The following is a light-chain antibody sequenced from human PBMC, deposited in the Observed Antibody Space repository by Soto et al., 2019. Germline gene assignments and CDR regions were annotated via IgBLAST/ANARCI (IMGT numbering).Light chain of an antibody. CDR2: DTS. J-gene: IGKJ4*01. Sequence: EIALTQAPGTLSLSVGERVTLSCRASQSVSSYLAWYQQTPGQAPRLLIYDTSNRATGTPDRFRGSGSGTDFTLTISSLEPEDFPVYYCQQYGNSPLTFGGGNTVEIK. CDR3: QQYGNSPLT. V-gene: IGKV3-20*01. CDR1: QSVSSY.